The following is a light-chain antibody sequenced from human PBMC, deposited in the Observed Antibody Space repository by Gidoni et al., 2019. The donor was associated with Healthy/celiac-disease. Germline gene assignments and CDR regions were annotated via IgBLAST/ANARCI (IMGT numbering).Light chain of an antibody. Sequence: DIVMTQSPDSLAVSLGERAPINCKSSQSVLYSSNNKNYLAWYQQKPGQPPKLLIYWASTRESVVPDRFSGGGSGADFTLTISILQAEDVAVYYCQQYYSTPRTFGQXTKVEIK. J-gene: IGKJ1*01. CDR2: WAS. CDR3: QQYYSTPRT. V-gene: IGKV4-1*01. CDR1: QSVLYSSNNKNY.